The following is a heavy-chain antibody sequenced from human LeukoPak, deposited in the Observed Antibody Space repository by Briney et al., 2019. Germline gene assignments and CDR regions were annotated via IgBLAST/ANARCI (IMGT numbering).Heavy chain of an antibody. V-gene: IGHV1-2*02. CDR1: GYTFTGYY. CDR3: ARGGGGVPAAIWFDH. Sequence: GASVNVSFTASGYTFTGYYMHWVRQAPGQGLEWMGWINPNSGGTNYAQKFQGRVTMTRDTSISTAYMELSRLRSDDTAVYYCARGGGGVPAAIWFDHWGQGTLVTVSS. D-gene: IGHD2-2*01. CDR2: INPNSGGT. J-gene: IGHJ5*02.